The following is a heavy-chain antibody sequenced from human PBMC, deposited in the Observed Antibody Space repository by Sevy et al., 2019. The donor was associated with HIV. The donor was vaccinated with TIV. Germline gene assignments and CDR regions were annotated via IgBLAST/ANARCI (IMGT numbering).Heavy chain of an antibody. CDR1: GFTFSGSA. CDR3: ARHYIDCSGGSCSSDHFDY. D-gene: IGHD2-15*01. CDR2: IKNKGNNYAT. Sequence: GGSLRLSCAASGFTFSGSAMHWVRQASGKGLEWIGRIKNKGNNYATAYGASGKGRVTISRDDSKNTAYLQMNSLKTEDTAMYYCARHYIDCSGGSCSSDHFDYWGQGTLVTVSS. J-gene: IGHJ4*02. V-gene: IGHV3-73*01.